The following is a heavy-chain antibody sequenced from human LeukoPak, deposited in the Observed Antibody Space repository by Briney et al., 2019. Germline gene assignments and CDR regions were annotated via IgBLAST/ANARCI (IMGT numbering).Heavy chain of an antibody. CDR1: GFTFSSYA. J-gene: IGHJ4*02. V-gene: IGHV3-23*01. CDR2: ISGSGGST. CDR3: AKGDRYYYDSSGYYFDY. Sequence: PGGSLRLSCAASGFTFSSYAMSWVRQAPGKGLEWVSAISGSGGSTYYADSVKGRFTISRDNSKNTLYLQMNSLRAEDTAVYYCAKGDRYYYDSSGYYFDYWGQGTLVTVSS. D-gene: IGHD3-22*01.